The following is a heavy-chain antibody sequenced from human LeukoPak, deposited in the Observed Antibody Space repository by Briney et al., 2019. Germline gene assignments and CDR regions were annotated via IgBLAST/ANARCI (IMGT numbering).Heavy chain of an antibody. D-gene: IGHD2-21*02. J-gene: IGHJ5*02. V-gene: IGHV4-30-2*01. CDR1: GGSISSGGYS. CDR2: IYHRGST. Sequence: SETLSLTCAVSGGSISSGGYSWSWIRQPPGKGLEWIGYIYHRGSTYYNPSLKSRVTISVDRSKNQFSLKLSSVTAADTAVYYCARGTYCGGDCYSTGWFDPWGQGTLVTVSP. CDR3: ARGTYCGGDCYSTGWFDP.